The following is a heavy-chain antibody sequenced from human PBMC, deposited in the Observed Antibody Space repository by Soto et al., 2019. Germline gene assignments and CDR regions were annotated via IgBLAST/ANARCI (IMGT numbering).Heavy chain of an antibody. V-gene: IGHV3-74*01. Sequence: EVQLVESGGGLVQPGGSLRLSCAASGVALSTYWMHWVRQVPGKGLVWVSRVDYDGSTTSYADSVKGRFTISTDNAKNTLDLQRSGLTAEDTAMYYCARVARGAWGVFDHWGQGTLVTVSS. D-gene: IGHD3-16*01. CDR2: VDYDGSTT. CDR3: ARVARGAWGVFDH. J-gene: IGHJ4*02. CDR1: GVALSTYW.